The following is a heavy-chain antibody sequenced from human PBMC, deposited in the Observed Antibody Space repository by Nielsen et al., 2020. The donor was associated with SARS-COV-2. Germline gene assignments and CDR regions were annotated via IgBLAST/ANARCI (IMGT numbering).Heavy chain of an antibody. D-gene: IGHD6-19*01. V-gene: IGHV3-23*01. J-gene: IGHJ4*02. Sequence: GGSLRLSCAASGFTFSNYAMSWVRQAPGKGLEWVSTISGSGGDTYYAHSVRGRFTISRDNSKNTLYLQMNSLRAEDTAVYFCANDRVAVACELEWGQGTRVTVSS. CDR3: ANDRVAVACELE. CDR1: GFTFSNYA. CDR2: ISGSGGDT.